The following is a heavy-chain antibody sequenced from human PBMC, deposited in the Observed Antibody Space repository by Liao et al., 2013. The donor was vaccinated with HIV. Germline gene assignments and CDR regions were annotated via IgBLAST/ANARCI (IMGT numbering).Heavy chain of an antibody. CDR2: IYTSGST. J-gene: IGHJ6*03. CDR1: GGSISSGNYY. CDR3: ARGVRFLEASYHYYMDV. Sequence: QVQLQESGPGLVKPSQTLSLTCTVSGGSISSGNYYWSWIRQPAGKGLEWIGRIYTSGSTNYNPSLKSRVTISVDTSKNQFSLKLSSVTAADTAVYYCARGVRFLEASYHYYMDVWGKGTTVTVSS. D-gene: IGHD3-3*01. V-gene: IGHV4-61*02.